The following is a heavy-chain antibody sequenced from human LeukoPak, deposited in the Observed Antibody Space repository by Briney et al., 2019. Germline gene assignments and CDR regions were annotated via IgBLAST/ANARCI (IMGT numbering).Heavy chain of an antibody. D-gene: IGHD1/OR15-1a*01. CDR2: TDNDGSGT. CDR1: GLTLSGYR. CDR3: STVEHF. V-gene: IGHV3-74*01. J-gene: IGHJ4*02. Sequence: GGSLTRSCSASGLTLSGYRMHWVRQIPGKGRVWFLRTDNDGSGTSYADSVKGRFTISRDDVKNMLYLQMNSLRVEDTGLYYCSTVEHFWGQGTLVTVSS.